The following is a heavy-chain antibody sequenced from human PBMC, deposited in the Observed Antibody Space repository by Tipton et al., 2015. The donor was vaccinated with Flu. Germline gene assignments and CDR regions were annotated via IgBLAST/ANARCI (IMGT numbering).Heavy chain of an antibody. Sequence: GLVKPSETLSLSCFVSGGSSSSYYWSWIRQPPGKRLEWIGYAYYSGSTNYNPSLKSRVTIAIDTSKSQFSLMLRSVTAADTAVYYCARDRQGAYWGQGALVTVSS. D-gene: IGHD3-16*01. CDR2: AYYSGST. CDR1: GGSSSSYY. CDR3: ARDRQGAY. V-gene: IGHV4-59*12. J-gene: IGHJ4*02.